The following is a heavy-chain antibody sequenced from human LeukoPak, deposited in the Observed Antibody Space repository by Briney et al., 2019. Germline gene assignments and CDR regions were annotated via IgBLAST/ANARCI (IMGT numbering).Heavy chain of an antibody. V-gene: IGHV4-59*12. J-gene: IGHJ5*02. Sequence: SETLSLTCTVSGGSISSYHWSWIRQPPGKGLEWIGYIYYSGSTNYNPSLKSRVTISVDTSKNQFSLKLSSVTAADTAVYYCARGGVTTLVWFDPWGQGTLVTVSS. D-gene: IGHD4-11*01. CDR3: ARGGVTTLVWFDP. CDR2: IYYSGST. CDR1: GGSISSYH.